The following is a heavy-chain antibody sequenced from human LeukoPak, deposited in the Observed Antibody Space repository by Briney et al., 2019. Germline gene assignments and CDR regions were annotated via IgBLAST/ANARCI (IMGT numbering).Heavy chain of an antibody. CDR2: IIGGDVNT. J-gene: IGHJ4*02. D-gene: IGHD4-17*01. CDR3: ARSPSTTVTFDY. Sequence: PGGSLRLSCAASGFPFSTYAMTWVRQSPGKRLEWISSIIGGDVNTYYADSVKGRFTISRNLSKNTLYLQMNSRRAEDTAVYYCARSPSTTVTFDYWGQGTLVTVSS. V-gene: IGHV3-23*01. CDR1: GFPFSTYA.